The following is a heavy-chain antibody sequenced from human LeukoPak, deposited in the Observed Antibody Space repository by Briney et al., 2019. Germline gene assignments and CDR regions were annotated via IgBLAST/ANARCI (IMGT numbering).Heavy chain of an antibody. J-gene: IGHJ4*02. V-gene: IGHV3-15*01. CDR2: IKSKTDGGTT. D-gene: IGHD1-26*01. Sequence: KTGGSLRLSCAASGFTFSNAWMSWVRQAPGKGLEWVGRIKSKTDGGTTDYAAPVKGRFTISRDDSKNTLYLQMNSLKTEDTAVYYCTTDVPNIVGATGGFDYWGQGTLVTVSS. CDR1: GFTFSNAW. CDR3: TTDVPNIVGATGGFDY.